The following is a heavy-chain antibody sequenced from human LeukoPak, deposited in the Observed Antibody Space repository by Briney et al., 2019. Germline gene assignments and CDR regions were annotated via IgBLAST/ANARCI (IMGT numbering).Heavy chain of an antibody. V-gene: IGHV4-39*01. CDR1: GGSISSSRYY. J-gene: IGHJ4*02. D-gene: IGHD5-18*01. CDR2: LYYSGNT. CDR3: AGLSKLRGYTYGIYY. Sequence: PSETLSLTCTVSGGSISSSRYYGGWIRQPPGKGLEWIGSLYYSGNTYYNPSLKSRVTISVDTSKNQFSLKLSSVTAADTAVYYCAGLSKLRGYTYGIYYWGQGNLVTVSS.